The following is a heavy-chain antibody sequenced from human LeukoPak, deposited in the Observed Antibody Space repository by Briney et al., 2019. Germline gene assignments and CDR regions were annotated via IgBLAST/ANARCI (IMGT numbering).Heavy chain of an antibody. V-gene: IGHV3-23*01. Sequence: GGSLRLSCVVSGFTFSSSAMSWVRQAPGKGLEWVSAISGGGGSTYYADSVKGRFTISRDNAKNSLYLQMNSLRAEDTAVYYCAELGITMIGGVWGRGTTVTISS. D-gene: IGHD3-10*02. J-gene: IGHJ6*04. CDR1: GFTFSSSA. CDR3: AELGITMIGGV. CDR2: ISGGGGST.